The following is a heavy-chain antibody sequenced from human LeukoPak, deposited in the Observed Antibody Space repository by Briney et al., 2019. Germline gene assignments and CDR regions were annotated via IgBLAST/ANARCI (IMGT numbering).Heavy chain of an antibody. V-gene: IGHV4-4*07. CDR2: IYTSGST. CDR3: ARSCKYYDFWSGSDYGMDV. D-gene: IGHD3-3*01. J-gene: IGHJ6*02. Sequence: SETLSLTCTVSGGSISSHYWSWIRQPAGKGLEWIGRIYTSGSTNYNPSLKSRVTMSVDTSKNQFSLKLSSVTAADTAVYYCARSCKYYDFWSGSDYGMDVWGQGTTVTVSS. CDR1: GGSISSHY.